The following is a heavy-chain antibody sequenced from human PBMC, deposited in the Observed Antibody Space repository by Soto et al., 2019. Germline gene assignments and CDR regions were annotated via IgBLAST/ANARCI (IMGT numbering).Heavy chain of an antibody. Sequence: VGSLRLSCAASGFTFSSYGMHWVRQAPGKGLEWVAVISYDGSNKYYADSVKGRFTISRDNSKNTLYLQMNSLRAEDTAVYYCAKKKVSSSSQRNYFDYWGQGTLVTVSS. CDR1: GFTFSSYG. CDR3: AKKKVSSSSQRNYFDY. CDR2: ISYDGSNK. V-gene: IGHV3-30*18. J-gene: IGHJ4*02. D-gene: IGHD6-6*01.